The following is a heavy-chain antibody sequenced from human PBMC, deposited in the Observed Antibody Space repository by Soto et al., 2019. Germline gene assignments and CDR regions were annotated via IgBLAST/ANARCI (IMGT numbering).Heavy chain of an antibody. CDR1: GGSISSGGYY. Sequence: SETLSLTCTVSGGSISSGGYYWSWIRQHPGKGLEWIGYIYYSGSTYYNPSLKSRVTISVDTSKNQFSLKLSSVTAADTAVYYCAREGLEPYLVDYWGQGTLVTVSS. CDR3: AREGLEPYLVDY. J-gene: IGHJ4*02. V-gene: IGHV4-31*03. CDR2: IYYSGST. D-gene: IGHD1-1*01.